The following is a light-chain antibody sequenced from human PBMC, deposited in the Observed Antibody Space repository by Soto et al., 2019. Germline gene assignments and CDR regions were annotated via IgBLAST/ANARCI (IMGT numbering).Light chain of an antibody. CDR3: QQYGSSIT. J-gene: IGKJ5*01. CDR1: HSVSSTY. V-gene: IGKV3-20*01. Sequence: EIVLTQSPGTLSLSPGERATLSCRASHSVSSTYLAWYQQKPGQAPRLLIYGASSRATGIPDRFGGSGSGTDFSLTISRLEPEDFAVYYCQQYGSSITFGQGTRLEIK. CDR2: GAS.